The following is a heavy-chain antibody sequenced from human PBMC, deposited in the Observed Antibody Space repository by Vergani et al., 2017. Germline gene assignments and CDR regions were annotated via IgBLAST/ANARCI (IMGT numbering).Heavy chain of an antibody. D-gene: IGHD3-3*01. CDR2: ISSSSSYT. CDR3: ARDSPTHGVDY. J-gene: IGHJ4*02. Sequence: QVQLVESGGGLVKPGGSLRLSCAASGFTFSDYYMSWIRQAPGKGLEWVSYISSSSSYTNYADSVKVRFTISRDNAKNSLYLQMNSLRAEDTAVDYCARDSPTHGVDYWGQGTLVTVSS. CDR1: GFTFSDYY. V-gene: IGHV3-11*06.